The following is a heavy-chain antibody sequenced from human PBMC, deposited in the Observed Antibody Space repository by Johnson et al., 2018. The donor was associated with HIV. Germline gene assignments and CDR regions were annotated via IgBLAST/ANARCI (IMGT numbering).Heavy chain of an antibody. CDR3: ARVGATAAFDI. D-gene: IGHD1-26*01. V-gene: IGHV3-53*01. CDR1: GFTVSSNY. CDR2: SWNSGSI. Sequence: VQLVESGGGLIQPGGSLRLSCAASGFTVSSNYMTWVRQAPGKGLEWVSGISWNSGSIGYADSVKGRFTISRDNAKNSLYLQMNSLRAEDTAVYYCARVGATAAFDIWGQGTMVTVSS. J-gene: IGHJ3*02.